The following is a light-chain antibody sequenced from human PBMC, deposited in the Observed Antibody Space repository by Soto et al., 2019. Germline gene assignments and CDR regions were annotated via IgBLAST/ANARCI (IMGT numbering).Light chain of an antibody. CDR3: CSSAGRNIRYV. CDR2: DVS. Sequence: QPALTQPRSVSGSPGQSVTISCTGTSNDVGGYDYVSWYQQHPGKAPKLMIYDVSKRPSGVPDRFSGSKSGDTASLTISGLQADDEADYYCCSSAGRNIRYVFGAGTKLTVL. CDR1: SNDVGGYDY. V-gene: IGLV2-11*01. J-gene: IGLJ1*01.